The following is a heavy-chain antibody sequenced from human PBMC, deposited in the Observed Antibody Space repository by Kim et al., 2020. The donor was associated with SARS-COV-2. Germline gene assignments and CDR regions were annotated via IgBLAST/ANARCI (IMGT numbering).Heavy chain of an antibody. Sequence: GGSLRLSCAVSGLTVSYAWMTWVRQAPGKGLEWVGRIKSKSVSGTLDYSATVKCTFTIESDDSTTTLYLQLNSPKTEATSYYYCATGLLSALKTAYYY. V-gene: IGHV3-15*01. CDR3: ATGLLSALKTAYYY. D-gene: IGHD2-21*02. J-gene: IGHJ6*01. CDR1: GLTVSYAW. CDR2: IKSKSVSGTL.